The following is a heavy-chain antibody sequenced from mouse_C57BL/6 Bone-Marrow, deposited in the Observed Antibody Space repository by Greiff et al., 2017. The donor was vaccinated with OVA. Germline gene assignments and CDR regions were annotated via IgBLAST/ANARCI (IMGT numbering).Heavy chain of an antibody. D-gene: IGHD1-2*01. CDR2: IYPSAGET. CDR3: ANHYYCV. Sequence: QVQLQQPGAELVRPGSSVKLSCKASGYTFTSYWMDWVKQRPGQGLEWIGKIYPSAGETHYNQKFKDKATLTVDKSTSTAYMQLSSLTSEDSAVYDCANHYYCVWGTGTTVTVTA. J-gene: IGHJ1*03. V-gene: IGHV1-61*01. CDR1: GYTFTSYW.